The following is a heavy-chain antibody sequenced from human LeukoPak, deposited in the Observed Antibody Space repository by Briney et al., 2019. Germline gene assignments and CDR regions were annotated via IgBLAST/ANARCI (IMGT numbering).Heavy chain of an antibody. J-gene: IGHJ6*02. Sequence: SETLSLTCTVSGDSINRYFWSWIRQPPGKGLEWIGYIYFSGSTNYNPSLKSRVTLSVDTSKNQFSLNLTSVTAADTAVYYCARSGQGSSWVLSGMDAWGQGTTVIVSS. CDR3: ARSGQGSSWVLSGMDA. CDR2: IYFSGST. CDR1: GDSINRYF. D-gene: IGHD6-13*01. V-gene: IGHV4-59*01.